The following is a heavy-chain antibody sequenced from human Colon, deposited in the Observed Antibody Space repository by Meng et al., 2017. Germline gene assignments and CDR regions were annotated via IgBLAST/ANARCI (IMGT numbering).Heavy chain of an antibody. CDR1: NFSITSGYY. CDR3: ARVASGYPGVY. J-gene: IGHJ4*02. D-gene: IGHD5-12*01. Sequence: GSLRLSCIVSNFSITSGYYWGWIRQPPGKGLEWIGSIYHSGIPYYNPSLKSRVTLSMDTSENHFSLKLSSVTVADTAVYYCARVASGYPGVYWGRGTLVTVSS. CDR2: IYHSGIP. V-gene: IGHV4-38-2*02.